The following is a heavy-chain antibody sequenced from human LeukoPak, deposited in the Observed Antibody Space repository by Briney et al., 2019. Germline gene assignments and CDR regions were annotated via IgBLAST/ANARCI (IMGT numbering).Heavy chain of an antibody. V-gene: IGHV3-23*01. J-gene: IGHJ5*02. CDR1: GFNFTNYA. D-gene: IGHD1-26*01. CDR2: ISGSTGST. CDR3: AERPVSAIVAATTLTS. Sequence: GGSLSPSRASSGFNFTNYAMNRVRQAPGKGLEWVSLISGSTGSTYYADSVKGRFSISRDNSKNTVYLQMNSLRVEDTAVYYCAERPVSAIVAATTLTSWGRGTLVTVSS.